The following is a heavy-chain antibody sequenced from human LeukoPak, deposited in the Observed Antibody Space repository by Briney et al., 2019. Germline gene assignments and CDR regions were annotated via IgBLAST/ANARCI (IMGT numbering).Heavy chain of an antibody. V-gene: IGHV3-53*04. CDR1: GFTFSSYG. CDR3: ARGETTDY. D-gene: IGHD1-1*01. J-gene: IGHJ4*02. CDR2: IYSGGST. Sequence: GGSLRLSCAASGFTFSSYGMHWVRQAPGKGLEWVAVIYSGGSTYYADSVKGRFTISRHNSKNTLYLQMNSLRAEDTAVYYCARGETTDYWGQGTLVTVSS.